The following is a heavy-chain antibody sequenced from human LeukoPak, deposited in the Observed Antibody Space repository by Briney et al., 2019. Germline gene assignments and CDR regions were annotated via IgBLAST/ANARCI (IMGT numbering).Heavy chain of an antibody. Sequence: GGSLRLSCAASGFTFSSYSMNWVRQAPGKGLEWVSSISSSSSYIYYADSVKGRFTISRDNAKNSLYLQMNSLRAEDTAVYYCAKSTWGLDAFDIWGQGTMVTVSS. J-gene: IGHJ3*02. CDR1: GFTFSSYS. V-gene: IGHV3-21*01. D-gene: IGHD2-2*01. CDR2: ISSSSSYI. CDR3: AKSTWGLDAFDI.